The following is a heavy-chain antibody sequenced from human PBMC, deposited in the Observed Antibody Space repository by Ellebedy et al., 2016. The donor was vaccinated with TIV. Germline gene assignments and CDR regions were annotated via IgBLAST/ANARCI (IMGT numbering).Heavy chain of an antibody. Sequence: GESLKISCAASGFTFSSFAMNWVHQAPGKGLEWVSFISGSAGSTYYADSVKGRFTISRDNSKNTLYLQMNSLRVEDTARYYCASNVDTAKVRGNYWGQGTLVTVSS. V-gene: IGHV3-23*01. J-gene: IGHJ4*02. CDR3: ASNVDTAKVRGNY. D-gene: IGHD5-18*01. CDR1: GFTFSSFA. CDR2: ISGSAGST.